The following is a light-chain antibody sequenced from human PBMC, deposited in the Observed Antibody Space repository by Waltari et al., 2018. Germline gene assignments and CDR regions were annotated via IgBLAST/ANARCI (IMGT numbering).Light chain of an antibody. J-gene: IGKJ1*01. V-gene: IGKV1-17*01. CDR2: AAS. Sequence: DIQMTQSPSSLSASVGDTVTITCRASQGISSYLNWFQQKPGKAPKLLIYAASSVESGVPSRFSGSGSGTEFTLTISSLQPEDFAAYYCLQHNSYPPTFGQGTKVEIK. CDR3: LQHNSYPPT. CDR1: QGISSY.